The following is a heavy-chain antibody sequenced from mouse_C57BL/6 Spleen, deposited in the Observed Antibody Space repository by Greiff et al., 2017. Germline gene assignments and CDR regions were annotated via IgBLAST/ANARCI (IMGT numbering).Heavy chain of an antibody. Sequence: QVQLKQPGAELVKPGASVKVSCKASGYTFTSYWMHWVKQRPGQGLEWIGRIHPSDSDTNYNQKFKGKATLTVDKSSSTAYMQLSSLTSEDSAVYYCAIGPVYYGSSFPFAYWGQGTLVTVSA. CDR3: AIGPVYYGSSFPFAY. J-gene: IGHJ3*01. D-gene: IGHD1-1*01. CDR2: IHPSDSDT. V-gene: IGHV1-74*01. CDR1: GYTFTSYW.